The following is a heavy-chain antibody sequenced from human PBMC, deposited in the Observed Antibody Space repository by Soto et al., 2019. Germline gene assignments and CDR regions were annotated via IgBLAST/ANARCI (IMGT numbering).Heavy chain of an antibody. J-gene: IGHJ6*02. CDR2: ISYDGNNK. CDR3: ARPVEPFYSYGMDV. V-gene: IGHV3-30-3*01. CDR1: GFTFSTYA. Sequence: GGSLRLSCAASGFTFSTYAMEWVRQAPGKGLDWVALISYDGNNKYYADSVRGRFTISRDNSKNTLYLQMNTLRPEDTALYFCARPVEPFYSYGMDVWGQGTTVTVSS.